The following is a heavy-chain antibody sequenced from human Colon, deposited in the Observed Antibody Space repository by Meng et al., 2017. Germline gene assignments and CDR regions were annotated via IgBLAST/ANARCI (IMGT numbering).Heavy chain of an antibody. CDR1: GGSVSSGSYY. J-gene: IGHJ4*02. CDR2: IYYSGST. V-gene: IGHV4-61*01. CDR3: ARGASDYDFDY. Sequence: GQRQGSGPGLVRPSETLSRPCTVSGGSVSSGSYYWSRIRQPPGKGLEWIGYIYYSGSTNYNPSLKSRVTISVDTSKNQFSLKLSSVTAADTAVYYCARGASDYDFDYWGQGTLVTVSS. D-gene: IGHD3-22*01.